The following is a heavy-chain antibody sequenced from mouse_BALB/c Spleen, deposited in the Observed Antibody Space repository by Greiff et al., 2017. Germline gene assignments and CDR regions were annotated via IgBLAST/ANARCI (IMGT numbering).Heavy chain of an antibody. V-gene: IGHV14-3*02. CDR2: IDPANGNT. D-gene: IGHD1-1*01. Sequence: EVQLQQSGAELVKPGASVKLSCTASGFNIKDTYMHWVKQRPEQGLEWIGRIDPANGNTKYDPKFQGKATITADTSSNTAYLQLSSLTSEDTAVYYCAPYYYDGGFAYWGQGTLVTVSA. CDR1: GFNIKDTY. J-gene: IGHJ3*01. CDR3: APYYYDGGFAY.